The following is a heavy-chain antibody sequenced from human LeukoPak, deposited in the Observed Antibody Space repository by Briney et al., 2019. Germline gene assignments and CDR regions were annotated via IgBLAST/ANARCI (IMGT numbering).Heavy chain of an antibody. CDR1: GGSFSGNY. D-gene: IGHD3-9*01. V-gene: IGHV4-34*01. CDR2: INHSGST. J-gene: IGHJ6*04. CDR3: ARSDIHIPDV. Sequence: SETLSLTCAVYGGSFSGNYWSWIRQPPGKGLEWIGEINHSGSTNYNPSLKSRVTISVDTSKNQFSLKLSSVTAADTAVYYCARSDIHIPDVWGKGTTVTVSS.